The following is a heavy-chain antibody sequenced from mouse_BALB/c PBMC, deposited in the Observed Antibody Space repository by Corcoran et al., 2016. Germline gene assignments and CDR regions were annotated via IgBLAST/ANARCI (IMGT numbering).Heavy chain of an antibody. Sequence: QIQLQQSGPELVKPGASVKISCKASGYTFTDYYINWVKQTPGQGLEWIGWIYPGSGNTKYNEKFKGKATLTVDTSSSTAYMQLSSLTSEDTAVYFCARGAFYYGYDYWYFDAWGAGTTVTVSS. CDR2: IYPGSGNT. CDR1: GYTFTDYY. V-gene: IGHV1-84*02. CDR3: ARGAFYYGYDYWYFDA. J-gene: IGHJ1*01. D-gene: IGHD2-2*01.